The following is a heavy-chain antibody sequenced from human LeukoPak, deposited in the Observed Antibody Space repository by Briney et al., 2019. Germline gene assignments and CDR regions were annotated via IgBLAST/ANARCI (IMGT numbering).Heavy chain of an antibody. V-gene: IGHV4-61*01. Sequence: PSETLSLTCAVSGCSISSGYYWGWIRQSPGKGLEWIGYIYYSGSTNYNPSLKSRVTISVDTSKNQFSLKLSSVTAADTAVYYCARETCSGGSCFQFDFWGQGTLVTVSS. CDR3: ARETCSGGSCFQFDF. CDR1: GCSISSGYY. J-gene: IGHJ4*02. CDR2: IYYSGST. D-gene: IGHD2-15*01.